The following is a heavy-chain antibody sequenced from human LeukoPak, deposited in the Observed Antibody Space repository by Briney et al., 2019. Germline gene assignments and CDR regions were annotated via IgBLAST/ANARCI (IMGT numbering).Heavy chain of an antibody. CDR3: ARGLSPSSGPENHYYYYYMDV. V-gene: IGHV1-8*01. Sequence: ASVKVSCKASGYTFTSYDINWVRQATGQGLEWMGWMKPNSGNTGYAQKFQGRVTMTRNTSISTAYMELSSLRSEDTAVYYCARGLSPSSGPENHYYYYYMDVWGKGTTVTVSS. D-gene: IGHD3-22*01. CDR2: MKPNSGNT. J-gene: IGHJ6*03. CDR1: GYTFTSYD.